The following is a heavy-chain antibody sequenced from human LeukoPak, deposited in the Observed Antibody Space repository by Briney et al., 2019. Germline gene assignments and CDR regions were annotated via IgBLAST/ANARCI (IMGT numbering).Heavy chain of an antibody. CDR1: GGTFSSYA. CDR2: IIPIFGTA. CDR3: ATAAGTGTYYFDY. J-gene: IGHJ4*02. V-gene: IGHV1-69*01. D-gene: IGHD6-13*01. Sequence: SVKVSCKASGGTFSSYAISWVRQAPGQGLEWMGGIIPIFGTANYAQKFQGRVTITAGESTSTAYMELSSLRSEDTAVYYCATAAGTGTYYFDYWGQGTLVTVSS.